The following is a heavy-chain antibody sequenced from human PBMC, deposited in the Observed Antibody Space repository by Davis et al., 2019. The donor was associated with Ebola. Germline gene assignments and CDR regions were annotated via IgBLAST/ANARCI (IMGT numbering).Heavy chain of an antibody. CDR2: IIPIFGTG. CDR3: ARGGNFDY. D-gene: IGHD6-13*01. Sequence: AASVQVSCKASGYTFNTYGISWVRQAPGQGLEWMGGIIPIFGTGSYAQEFQDRVTITADDSTTTVYMEQSRLRSDDTAMYYCARGGNFDYWGQGTLVTVSS. CDR1: GYTFNTYG. V-gene: IGHV1-69*13. J-gene: IGHJ4*02.